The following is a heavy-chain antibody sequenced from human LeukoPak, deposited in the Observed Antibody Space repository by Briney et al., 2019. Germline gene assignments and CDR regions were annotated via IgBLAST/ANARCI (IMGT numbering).Heavy chain of an antibody. D-gene: IGHD3-22*01. CDR2: IIPIFGTA. CDR3: ARGMYYDSSGYRRG. CDR1: GGTFSSYA. V-gene: IGHV1-69*05. J-gene: IGHJ4*02. Sequence: SVKVSCKASGGTFSSYAISWVRQAPGQGLEWMGGIIPIFGTANYAQKFQGRVTITTDESTSTAYMELSRLRSDDTAVYYCARGMYYDSSGYRRGWGQGTLVTVSS.